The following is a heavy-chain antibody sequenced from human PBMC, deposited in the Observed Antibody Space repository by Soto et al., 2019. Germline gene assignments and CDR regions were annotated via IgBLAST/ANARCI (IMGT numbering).Heavy chain of an antibody. Sequence: SVKVSCKASGGIFSSYAISWVRQAPGQGLGWMGRVIPILGTANYAQKFQDRVTITADKSTTTAYMELSNLRSEDTAVYFCAREGRYGHVVPGTWIDYWGQG. D-gene: IGHD3-10*01. CDR3: AREGRYGHVVPGTWIDY. CDR1: GGIFSSYA. V-gene: IGHV1-69*04. J-gene: IGHJ4*02. CDR2: VIPILGTA.